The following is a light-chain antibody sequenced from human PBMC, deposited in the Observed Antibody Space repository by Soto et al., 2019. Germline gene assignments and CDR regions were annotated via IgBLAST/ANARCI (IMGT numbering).Light chain of an antibody. CDR2: KTS. Sequence: DFQMTQSPSTLSASIGDGVTISCRASQSIDSSLAWYQQKPGRAPKVIITKTSILEGGVPSRFSGSVSGTEFTLTITNLQPDDFATYYCQQYKDYPLTFGGGTKVEI. CDR1: QSIDSS. CDR3: QQYKDYPLT. V-gene: IGKV1-5*03. J-gene: IGKJ4*01.